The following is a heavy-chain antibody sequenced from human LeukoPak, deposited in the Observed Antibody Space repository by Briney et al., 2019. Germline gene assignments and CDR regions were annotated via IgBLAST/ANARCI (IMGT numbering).Heavy chain of an antibody. Sequence: SETLSLTCTVSGGSISSYYWGWIRQPPGKGLEWIGSIYYSGSTYYNPSLKSRVTISVDTSKNQFSLKLSSVTAADTAVYYCARITYYDFWSGYYQDLVDYWGQGTLVTVSS. CDR1: GGSISSYY. D-gene: IGHD3-3*01. J-gene: IGHJ4*02. CDR3: ARITYYDFWSGYYQDLVDY. CDR2: IYYSGST. V-gene: IGHV4-39*07.